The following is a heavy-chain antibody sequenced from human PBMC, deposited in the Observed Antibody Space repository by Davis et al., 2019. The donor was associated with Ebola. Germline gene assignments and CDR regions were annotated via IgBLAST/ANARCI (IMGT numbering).Heavy chain of an antibody. D-gene: IGHD5-18*01. CDR3: ARDPRGYSYGYGNYYYYGMDV. CDR2: IYYGGST. V-gene: IGHV4-39*02. CDR1: GGSIGSSSYY. J-gene: IGHJ6*02. Sequence: MPSETLSLTCNVSGGSIGSSSYYWGWIRQPPGKGLEWIGTIYYGGSTYYNPSLKSRVTISVDTSKNQFSLKLSSVTAADTAVYYCARDPRGYSYGYGNYYYYGMDVWGQGTTVTVSS.